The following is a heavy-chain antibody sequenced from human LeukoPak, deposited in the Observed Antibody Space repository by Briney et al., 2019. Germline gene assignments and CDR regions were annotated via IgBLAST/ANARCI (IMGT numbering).Heavy chain of an antibody. Sequence: GGSLRLSCAASGFTFSSYGMHWVRQAPGKGLEWVAVISYDGSNKYYADSVKGRFTISRDNAKNSLYLQMNSLRAEDTAVYYCARDHVVGSFDYWGQGTLVTVSS. D-gene: IGHD2-15*01. J-gene: IGHJ4*02. CDR2: ISYDGSNK. CDR1: GFTFSSYG. CDR3: ARDHVVGSFDY. V-gene: IGHV3-33*08.